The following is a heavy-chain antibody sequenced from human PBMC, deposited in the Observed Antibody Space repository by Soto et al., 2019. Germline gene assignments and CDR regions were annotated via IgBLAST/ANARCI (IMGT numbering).Heavy chain of an antibody. J-gene: IGHJ4*02. Sequence: SETLSLTCTVSGGSISSYYWSWIRQPPGKGLEWIGYIYFTGSTNYNPSLKSRVTISVDTSKNQFSLKLTSVTAADTAVYYCARVRGYYDSSGYPIDYWGQGTLVTVS. V-gene: IGHV4-59*12. CDR3: ARVRGYYDSSGYPIDY. CDR1: GGSISSYY. D-gene: IGHD3-22*01. CDR2: IYFTGST.